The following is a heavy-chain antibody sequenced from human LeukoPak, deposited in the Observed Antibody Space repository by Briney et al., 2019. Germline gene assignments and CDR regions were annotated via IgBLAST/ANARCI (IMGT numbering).Heavy chain of an antibody. CDR2: INSDGSST. V-gene: IGHV3-74*01. Sequence: PGGSLRLSCAASGFTFSSYWMHWVRQAPGKGLAWVSRINSDGSSTSYADSVKGRFTISRDNAKNTLCLQMNSLRAEDTAVYYCAVSSGWHGGFDYWGQGTLVTVSS. D-gene: IGHD6-19*01. CDR3: AVSSGWHGGFDY. J-gene: IGHJ4*02. CDR1: GFTFSSYW.